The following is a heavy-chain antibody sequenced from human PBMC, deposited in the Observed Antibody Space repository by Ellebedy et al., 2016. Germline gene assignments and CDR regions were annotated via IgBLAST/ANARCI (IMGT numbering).Heavy chain of an antibody. J-gene: IGHJ4*02. CDR2: INSDGSHT. Sequence: GESLKISXAASGFTFSSYWIHWVRQAPGKGLVWVSRINSDGSHTAYADFVKGRFTISRDNAKNTLDLQMNSLRVEDTAVYYCARDSRSLPYWGQGTLVTVSS. CDR1: GFTFSSYW. V-gene: IGHV3-74*01. CDR3: ARDSRSLPY. D-gene: IGHD6-13*01.